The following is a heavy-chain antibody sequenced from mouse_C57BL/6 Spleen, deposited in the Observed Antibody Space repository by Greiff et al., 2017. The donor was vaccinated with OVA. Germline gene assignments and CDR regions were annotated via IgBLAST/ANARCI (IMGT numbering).Heavy chain of an antibody. CDR3: ARHGTGPFAY. CDR2: ISNGGGST. V-gene: IGHV5-12*01. CDR1: GFTFSDYY. Sequence: DVKLQESGGGLVQPGGSLKLSCAASGFTFSDYYMYWVRQTPEKRLEWVAYISNGGGSTYYPDTVKGRFTISRDNAKNTLYLQMSRLKSEDTAMYYCARHGTGPFAYWGQGTLVTVSA. D-gene: IGHD4-1*01. J-gene: IGHJ3*01.